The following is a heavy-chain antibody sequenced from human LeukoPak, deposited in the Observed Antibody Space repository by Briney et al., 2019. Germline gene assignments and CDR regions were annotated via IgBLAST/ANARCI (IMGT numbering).Heavy chain of an antibody. CDR2: IYYSGST. D-gene: IGHD2-2*01. Sequence: SETLSLTCTVSGGSISSYYWSWIRQPPGKGLEWIGYIYYSGSTNYNPSLKSRVTISVDTSKNQFYLKLSSVTAADTAVYYCASQIPAVDMGSFDPWGQGTLVTVSS. CDR3: ASQIPAVDMGSFDP. CDR1: GGSISSYY. J-gene: IGHJ5*02. V-gene: IGHV4-59*01.